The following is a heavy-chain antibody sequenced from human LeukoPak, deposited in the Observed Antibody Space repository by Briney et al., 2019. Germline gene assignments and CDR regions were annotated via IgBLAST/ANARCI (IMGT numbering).Heavy chain of an antibody. J-gene: IGHJ3*02. CDR3: ARDPAMVVRAFDI. V-gene: IGHV3-48*04. CDR2: ISSSSSTI. D-gene: IGHD2-15*01. CDR1: GFTFSSYS. Sequence: GGSLRLSCAASGFTFSSYSMNWVRQAPGKGLEWVSYISSSSSTIYYADSVKGRFTISRDNAKNSLYLQMNSLRAEDTAVYYCARDPAMVVRAFDIWGQGTMVTVSS.